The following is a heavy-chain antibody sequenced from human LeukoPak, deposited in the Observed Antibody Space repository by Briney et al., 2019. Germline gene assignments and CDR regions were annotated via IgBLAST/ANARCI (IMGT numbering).Heavy chain of an antibody. Sequence: ASETLSLTCTVSGDSISTYYWSWIRQPTGKGPKWIGYIYYTGTTNYNPSLKSRVTISVDTSKSQFSLRLSSVTSADTAVYYCVGTKLWLSFDSWGQGTLITVSS. CDR2: IYYTGTT. D-gene: IGHD5-18*01. CDR3: VGTKLWLSFDS. CDR1: GDSISTYY. J-gene: IGHJ4*02. V-gene: IGHV4-59*01.